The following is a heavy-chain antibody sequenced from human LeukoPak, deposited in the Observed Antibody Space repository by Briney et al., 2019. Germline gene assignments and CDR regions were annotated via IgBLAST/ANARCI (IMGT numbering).Heavy chain of an antibody. D-gene: IGHD3-3*01. Sequence: PGGSLRLSCAASGFIFSSYSMNWVRQAPGKGLEWVSSISTSSSYIYYADSVKGRFTISRDNAKNSLFLQMNSLRAEDTAVYYCAREKVYYDFWSGYAFDYWGQGTLVTVSS. J-gene: IGHJ4*02. V-gene: IGHV3-21*01. CDR2: ISTSSSYI. CDR3: AREKVYYDFWSGYAFDY. CDR1: GFIFSSYS.